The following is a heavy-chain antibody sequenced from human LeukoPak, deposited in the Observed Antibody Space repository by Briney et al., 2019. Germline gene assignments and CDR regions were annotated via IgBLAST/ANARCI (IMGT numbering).Heavy chain of an antibody. V-gene: IGHV4-61*02. CDR1: GGSISSGSYY. D-gene: IGHD3-22*01. CDR2: IYTSGST. Sequence: KTSQTMSLTCTVSGGSISSGSYYWSWIRQPAGKGLEWIGRIYTSGSTNYNPSLKSRVTISVDTSKNQFSLKLSSVTAADTAVYYCARSRYDSSGYYYSTFDYWGQGTLVTVSS. J-gene: IGHJ4*02. CDR3: ARSRYDSSGYYYSTFDY.